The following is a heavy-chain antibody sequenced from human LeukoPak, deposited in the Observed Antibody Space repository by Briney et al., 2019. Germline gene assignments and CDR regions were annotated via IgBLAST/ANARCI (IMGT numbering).Heavy chain of an antibody. CDR1: GCTFSSYV. J-gene: IGHJ4*02. CDR3: AAVAGTALFDY. V-gene: IGHV1-69*05. CDR2: IIPIFGTA. Sequence: SVKVSCKASGCTFSSYVISWVRQAPGQGLEWMGGIIPIFGTANYAQKLQGRVTMTTDTSTSTAYMELRSLRSDDTAVYYCAAVAGTALFDYWGQGTLVTVSS. D-gene: IGHD6-19*01.